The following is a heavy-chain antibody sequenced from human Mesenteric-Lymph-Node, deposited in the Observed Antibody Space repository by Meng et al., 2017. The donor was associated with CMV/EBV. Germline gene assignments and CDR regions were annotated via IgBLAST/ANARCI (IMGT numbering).Heavy chain of an antibody. D-gene: IGHD1-26*01. V-gene: IGHV3-23*01. CDR2: ISGNGGNK. CDR1: GFTFSSYA. J-gene: IGHJ4*02. CDR3: AKSPKWELPFDY. Sequence: GGSLRLSCAASGFTFSSYAMSWVRQAPGKGLEWVSAISGNGGNKYYVDSEKGRFTISRDNSKNTLFLQINSLRAEDTAVYYCAKSPKWELPFDYWGQGTLVTVSS.